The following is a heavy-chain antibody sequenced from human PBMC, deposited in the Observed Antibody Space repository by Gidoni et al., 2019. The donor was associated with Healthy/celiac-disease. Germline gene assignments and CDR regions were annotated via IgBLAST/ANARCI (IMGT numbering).Heavy chain of an antibody. CDR3: ARLASITIFGVVIMGWFDP. CDR2: IYYSGST. D-gene: IGHD3-3*01. J-gene: IGHJ5*02. CDR1: GGSIRSRRYY. V-gene: IGHV4-39*01. Sequence: QLQLQESGPGLAKPSETLSLTCTVSGGSIRSRRYYWGWIRQPPGKGLEWIGSIYYSGSTYYNQSHKSRVTISVDTSKNQFSLKLSSVTASDTAVYYCARLASITIFGVVIMGWFDPWGQGTLVTVSS.